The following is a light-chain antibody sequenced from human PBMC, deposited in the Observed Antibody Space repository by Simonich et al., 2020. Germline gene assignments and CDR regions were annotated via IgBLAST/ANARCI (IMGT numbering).Light chain of an antibody. Sequence: EIVLTQSPAPLSLSPGERATHSCRASQRVSSYLAWYQQKPGQAPRLLISDASNRATGIPARFSGSGSGTDFTLTISSLEPEDFAVYYCQQRSNWPLTFGGGTKVEIK. CDR3: QQRSNWPLT. CDR1: QRVSSY. V-gene: IGKV3-11*01. J-gene: IGKJ4*01. CDR2: DAS.